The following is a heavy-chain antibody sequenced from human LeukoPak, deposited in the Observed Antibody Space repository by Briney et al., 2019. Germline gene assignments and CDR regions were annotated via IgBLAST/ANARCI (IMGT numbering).Heavy chain of an antibody. CDR2: ISYDGSNK. Sequence: PGGSLRLSCAASGFTFSSYGMHWVRQAPGKGLEWVAVISYDGSNKYSADSVKGRFTISRDNSKNTLYLQMNSQRAEDTAVYYCANYGDYYYFYYWGQGTLVTVSS. CDR1: GFTFSSYG. J-gene: IGHJ4*02. V-gene: IGHV3-30*18. CDR3: ANYGDYYYFYY. D-gene: IGHD4-17*01.